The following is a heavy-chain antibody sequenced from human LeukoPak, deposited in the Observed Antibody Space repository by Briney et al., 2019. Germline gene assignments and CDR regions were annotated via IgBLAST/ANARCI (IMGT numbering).Heavy chain of an antibody. J-gene: IGHJ4*02. V-gene: IGHV3-23*01. CDR3: TRDATYYLRYGYFDY. D-gene: IGHD2/OR15-2a*01. Sequence: GGSLRLSCAASGFTFSNYAMSWVRQAPGKGLEWVSTIIGSGGGTYYADSVKGRFTISRDNSKNTLYLHMNSLRAEDTAVYYCTRDATYYLRYGYFDYWGQGTLVTVSS. CDR2: IIGSGGGT. CDR1: GFTFSNYA.